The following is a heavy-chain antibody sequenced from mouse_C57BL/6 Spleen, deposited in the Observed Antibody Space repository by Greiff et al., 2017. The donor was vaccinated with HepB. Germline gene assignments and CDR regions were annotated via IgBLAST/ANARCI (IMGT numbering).Heavy chain of an antibody. D-gene: IGHD1-1*01. J-gene: IGHJ2*01. CDR1: GYTFTSYW. Sequence: QVQLQQPGAELVKPGASVTLSCKASGYTFTSYWMQWVKQRPGQGLEWIGEIDPSDSYTNYHQKFKGKATLTVGTSSSTAYMQLSSLTSEDSAVYYWARWTTVVERNYFDYWGQGTTLTVSS. CDR3: ARWTTVVERNYFDY. V-gene: IGHV1-50*01. CDR2: IDPSDSYT.